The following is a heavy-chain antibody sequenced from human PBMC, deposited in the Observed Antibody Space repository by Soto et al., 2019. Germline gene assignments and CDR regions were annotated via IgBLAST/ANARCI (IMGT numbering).Heavy chain of an antibody. CDR2: IDPSDSYT. Sequence: PVESLTISCKGSGYSFTSYWISWVRQMPGKGLEWMGRIDPSDSYTNYSPSFQGHVTISADKSISTAYLQWSSLKASDTAMYYCARHSDYGDYYYYYGMDVWGQGTTVTVSS. J-gene: IGHJ6*02. CDR3: ARHSDYGDYYYYYGMDV. D-gene: IGHD4-17*01. CDR1: GYSFTSYW. V-gene: IGHV5-10-1*01.